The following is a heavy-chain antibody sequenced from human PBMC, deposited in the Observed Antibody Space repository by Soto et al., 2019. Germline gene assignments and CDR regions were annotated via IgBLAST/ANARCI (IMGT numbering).Heavy chain of an antibody. CDR3: AKSKGGTSTWLED. Sequence: PGGSLRLSCEASGFIFKDYAMTWVRQAPGAGLEWVSTISSGGSTFYAESVRGRFTISRDNSKNTLYLQLNSLKTDDTAVYFCAKSKGGTSTWLEDWGQGSLVTVSS. V-gene: IGHV3-23*01. CDR1: GFIFKDYA. D-gene: IGHD6-19*01. J-gene: IGHJ4*02. CDR2: ISSGGST.